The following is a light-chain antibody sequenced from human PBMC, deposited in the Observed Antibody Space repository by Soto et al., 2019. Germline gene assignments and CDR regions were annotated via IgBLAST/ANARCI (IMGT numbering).Light chain of an antibody. Sequence: QSALTQPASVSGSPGQSITISCTGTSSDVGGYNYVSWYQRHPGKAPKLMIYDVSNRPSGVSNRFSGSKSGNTASLTISGLQAEDEADYYCSSYTSSSTLYVFGTGTKVTGL. V-gene: IGLV2-14*01. CDR1: SSDVGGYNY. CDR3: SSYTSSSTLYV. CDR2: DVS. J-gene: IGLJ1*01.